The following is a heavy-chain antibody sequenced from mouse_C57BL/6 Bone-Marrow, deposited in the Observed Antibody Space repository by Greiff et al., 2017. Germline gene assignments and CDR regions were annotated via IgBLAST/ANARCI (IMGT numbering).Heavy chain of an antibody. Sequence: EVHLVESGPVLVKPGASVKMSCKASGYTFTDYYMNWVKQSHGKSLEWIGVINPYNGGTSYNQKFKGKATLTVDKSSSTAYMELNSLTSEDSAVYYCARWGSSPFAYWGQGTLVTVSA. CDR3: ARWGSSPFAY. V-gene: IGHV1-19*01. CDR1: GYTFTDYY. CDR2: INPYNGGT. J-gene: IGHJ3*01. D-gene: IGHD1-1*01.